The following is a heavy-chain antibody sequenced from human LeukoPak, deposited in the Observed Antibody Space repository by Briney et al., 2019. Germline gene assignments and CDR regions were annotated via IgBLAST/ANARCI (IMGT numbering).Heavy chain of an antibody. CDR2: INPSGGST. CDR1: GYTFTTYF. Sequence: GASVKVSCKASGYTFTTYFMHWVRQAPGQGLEWMGVINPSGGSTSYAQRFQGRLTMTRDTSTSSVYMELSCLRSEDTAVYHCARGRGSGTYSARDFDYWGQGTLVTVSS. D-gene: IGHD3-10*01. V-gene: IGHV1-46*01. CDR3: ARGRGSGTYSARDFDY. J-gene: IGHJ4*02.